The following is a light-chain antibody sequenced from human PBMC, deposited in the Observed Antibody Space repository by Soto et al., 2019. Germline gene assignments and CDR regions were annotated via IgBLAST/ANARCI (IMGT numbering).Light chain of an antibody. J-gene: IGKJ5*01. CDR1: QSVSSY. Sequence: EIVLTQPPATLSLSPVERATLSCRASQSVSSYLAWYQQKPGQAPRLLIYDASNRATGIPARFSGSGSGTDFTLTISSLEPEDFAVYYCQQRSNWPTFGQGTRLEIK. V-gene: IGKV3-11*01. CDR2: DAS. CDR3: QQRSNWPT.